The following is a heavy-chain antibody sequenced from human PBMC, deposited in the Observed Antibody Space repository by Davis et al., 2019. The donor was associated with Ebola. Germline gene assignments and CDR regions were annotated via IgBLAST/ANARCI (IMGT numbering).Heavy chain of an antibody. J-gene: IGHJ4*02. V-gene: IGHV1-3*01. Sequence: ASVKVSCKASGYTFTSYAMHWVRQAPGQRLEWMGWFNAGNGNTKYSQKFQGRVTITRDTSASTAYMELSSLRSEDTAVYYCARDGSVLEWLPFDYWGQGTLVTVSS. CDR1: GYTFTSYA. CDR3: ARDGSVLEWLPFDY. D-gene: IGHD3-3*01. CDR2: FNAGNGNT.